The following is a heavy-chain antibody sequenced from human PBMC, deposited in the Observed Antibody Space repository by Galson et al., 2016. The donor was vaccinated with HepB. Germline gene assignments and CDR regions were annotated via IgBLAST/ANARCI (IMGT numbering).Heavy chain of an antibody. D-gene: IGHD3-22*01. V-gene: IGHV3-21*06. J-gene: IGHJ4*02. CDR2: ISGSSTYI. CDR1: GLTLTTYS. Sequence: SLRLSCAASGLTLTTYSMNWVRQAPGEGLEWVSSISGSSTYIYYAESVKGRFTISRDNAKNSLFLQMNSLRAEDTAIYYCARDPPYYHDRSGYFFDYWGQGTLVNGSS. CDR3: ARDPPYYHDRSGYFFDY.